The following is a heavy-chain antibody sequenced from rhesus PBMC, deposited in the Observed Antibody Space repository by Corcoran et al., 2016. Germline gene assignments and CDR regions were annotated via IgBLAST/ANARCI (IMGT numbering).Heavy chain of an antibody. D-gene: IGHD6-13*01. CDR3: ARVGAAGYNRFDV. CDR1: GGSISSNY. J-gene: IGHJ5-1*01. V-gene: IGHV4-160*01. CDR2: IYGSGRSP. Sequence: QVQLQESGPGLVKPSETLSLTCAVSGGSISSNYWSWIRQAPGKGLEWIGRIYGSGRSPHYNPSRQGRVPVSKATSKNQFSLKLSSVTAADTAVYYCARVGAAGYNRFDVWGPGVLVTVSS.